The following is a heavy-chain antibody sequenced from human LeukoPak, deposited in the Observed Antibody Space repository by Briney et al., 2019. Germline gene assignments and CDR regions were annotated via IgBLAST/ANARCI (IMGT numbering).Heavy chain of an antibody. D-gene: IGHD3-22*01. Sequence: GGSLRPSCAASGFTFSSYSMNWVRQAPGKGLEWVSSISSSSSYIYYADSVKGRFTISRDNAKNSLYLQMNSLSTEDTAVYYCARVYYDSSGYYDYWGQGTLVTVSS. J-gene: IGHJ4*02. CDR2: ISSSSSYI. V-gene: IGHV3-21*01. CDR1: GFTFSSYS. CDR3: ARVYYDSSGYYDY.